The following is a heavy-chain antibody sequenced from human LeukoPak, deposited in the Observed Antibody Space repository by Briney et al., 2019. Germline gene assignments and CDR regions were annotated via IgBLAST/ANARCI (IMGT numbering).Heavy chain of an antibody. Sequence: GGSLRLSCAASGFTFSSYAMHWVRQAPGKGLEYDSAISSNGGSTYYANSVKGRFTISRDNSKNTLYLQMGRLRAEDMAVYYCARVAAIAGWFDYWGQGTLVTVSS. CDR3: ARVAAIAGWFDY. CDR1: GFTFSSYA. D-gene: IGHD2-2*01. J-gene: IGHJ4*02. CDR2: ISSNGGST. V-gene: IGHV3-64*01.